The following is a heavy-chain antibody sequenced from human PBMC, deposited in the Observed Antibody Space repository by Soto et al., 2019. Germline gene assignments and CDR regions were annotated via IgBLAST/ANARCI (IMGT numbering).Heavy chain of an antibody. D-gene: IGHD3-10*01. CDR1: GYSFTSYW. CDR2: IDPSDSYT. J-gene: IGHJ6*02. CDR3: ARHPGGFGELPYSYNGRDV. V-gene: IGHV5-10-1*01. Sequence: GESLKISCKGSGYSFTSYWISWVRQMPGKGLEWMGRIDPSDSYTNYSPSFQGHVTISADKSISTAYLQWSSLKASDTAMYYCARHPGGFGELPYSYNGRDVWGQGTPVTVS.